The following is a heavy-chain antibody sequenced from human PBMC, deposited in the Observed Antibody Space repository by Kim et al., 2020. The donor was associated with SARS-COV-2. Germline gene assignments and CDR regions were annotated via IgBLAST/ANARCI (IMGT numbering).Heavy chain of an antibody. D-gene: IGHD6-13*01. J-gene: IGHJ4*02. CDR3: ARGYSSSWYHLDY. V-gene: IGHV1-69*01. Sequence: YAQKFQGRVTITADESTSTAYMELSSLRSEDTAVYYCARGYSSSWYHLDYWGQGTLVTVSS.